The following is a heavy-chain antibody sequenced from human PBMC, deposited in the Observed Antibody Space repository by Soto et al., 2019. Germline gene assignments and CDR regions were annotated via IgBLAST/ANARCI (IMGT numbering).Heavy chain of an antibody. CDR3: AKEGVADKYYYYGMDV. J-gene: IGHJ6*02. D-gene: IGHD3-3*01. Sequence: GGSLRLSCVASGFTFSSYPIHWVRQAPGKGLEWVTTISSDGNDKYYSDSVKGRFTTSRDSSKNTVYLQMNNMRVEDTAVYYCAKEGVADKYYYYGMDVWGQGTTVTVSS. CDR1: GFTFSSYP. CDR2: ISSDGNDK. V-gene: IGHV3-30*04.